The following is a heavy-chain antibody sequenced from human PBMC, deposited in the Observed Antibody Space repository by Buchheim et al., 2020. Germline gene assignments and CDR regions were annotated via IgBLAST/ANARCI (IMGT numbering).Heavy chain of an antibody. CDR1: GFTFSSYW. D-gene: IGHD3-22*01. CDR3: ARDQSSPYYYDSSGSLGRVFDY. Sequence: EVQLVESGGGLVQPGGSLRLSCAASGFTFSSYWMSWVRQAPGKGLEWVANIKQDGSEKYYVDSVKGRFTISRDNAKNSLYLQMNSPRAEDTAVYYCARDQSSPYYYDSSGSLGRVFDYWGQGTL. CDR2: IKQDGSEK. V-gene: IGHV3-7*01. J-gene: IGHJ4*02.